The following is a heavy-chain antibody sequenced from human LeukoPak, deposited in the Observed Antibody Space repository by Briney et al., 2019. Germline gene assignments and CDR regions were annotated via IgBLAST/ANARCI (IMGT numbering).Heavy chain of an antibody. V-gene: IGHV4-34*01. CDR2: INHSGST. CDR3: ARQRRSFRYSSSPRFDY. D-gene: IGHD6-13*01. J-gene: IGHJ4*02. Sequence: SETLSLTCAVYGGSFSGYYWSWIRQPPGKGLEWIGEINHSGSTNYNPSLKSRVTISVDTSKNQFSLKLSSVTAADTAVYYCARQRRSFRYSSSPRFDYWGQGTLVTVSS. CDR1: GGSFSGYY.